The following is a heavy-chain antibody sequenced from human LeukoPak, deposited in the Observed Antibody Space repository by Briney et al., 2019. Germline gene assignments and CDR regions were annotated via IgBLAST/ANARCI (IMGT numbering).Heavy chain of an antibody. D-gene: IGHD2-2*01. J-gene: IGHJ6*03. Sequence: PETLFLTCAVYGASLSDYYWSWIRQPPGEGLEWNEEVKLSGSTTSNPSLKSRVTISVDTSKNQFSLKVSSVTAADTAVYYCARTRVVPAAYYYYYMDVWGKGTTVTVSS. CDR2: VKLSGST. CDR3: ARTRVVPAAYYYYYMDV. V-gene: IGHV4-34*01. CDR1: GASLSDYY.